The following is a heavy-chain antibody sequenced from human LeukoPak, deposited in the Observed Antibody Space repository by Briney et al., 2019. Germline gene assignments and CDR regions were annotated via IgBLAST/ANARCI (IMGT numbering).Heavy chain of an antibody. J-gene: IGHJ4*02. D-gene: IGHD2-21*02. CDR2: ISSSGSTI. V-gene: IGHV3-11*01. CDR3: ARAEYCGGDCYYRGDQTAFDY. CDR1: GFTVSSNY. Sequence: PGGSLRLSCVASGFTVSSNYMSWIRQAPGKGLEWVSYISSSGSTIYYADSAKGRFTISRDNAKNSLYLQMNSLRAEDTAVYYCARAEYCGGDCYYRGDQTAFDYWGQGTLVTVSS.